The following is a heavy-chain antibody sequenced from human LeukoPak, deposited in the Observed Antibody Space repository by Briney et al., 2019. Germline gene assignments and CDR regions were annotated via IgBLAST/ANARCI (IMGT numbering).Heavy chain of an antibody. J-gene: IGHJ2*01. Sequence: QPGGSLRLSCAASGFTVSSNYMSWVRQAPGQGLEWVSVIYSGGSTYYADSVKGRFTISRHNSKNTLYLQMNSLRAEDTAVYYCAKYGSGSRYWYFDLWGRGTLVTVSS. V-gene: IGHV3-53*04. CDR1: GFTVSSNY. CDR3: AKYGSGSRYWYFDL. D-gene: IGHD3-10*01. CDR2: IYSGGST.